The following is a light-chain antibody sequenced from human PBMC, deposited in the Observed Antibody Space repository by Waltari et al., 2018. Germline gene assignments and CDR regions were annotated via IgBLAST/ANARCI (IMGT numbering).Light chain of an antibody. J-gene: IGLJ1*01. CDR2: DVS. CDR3: SSYTSSSTYV. CDR1: SLHVGGYKH. Sequence: QSALTQPASVSGSPGQSITISCPGPSLHVGGYKHVSWYQQHPGKAPKLMVFDVSKRPSGGSTRFSGSKSGNTASLTISGLQAEDEADYYCSSYTSSSTYVFGTGTKVTVL. V-gene: IGLV2-14*01.